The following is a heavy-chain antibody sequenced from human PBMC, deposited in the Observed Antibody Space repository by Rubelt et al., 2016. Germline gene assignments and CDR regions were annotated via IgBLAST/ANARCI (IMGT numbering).Heavy chain of an antibody. D-gene: IGHD3-10*01. CDR2: NPSGGST. CDR3: ARGADYYGSGSYYYFDY. Sequence: NPSGGSTSYAQKFQGRVTMTRDTSTSTVHMELSSLRSEDTAVYYCARGADYYGSGSYYYFDYWGQGTLVTVSS. J-gene: IGHJ4*02. V-gene: IGHV1-46*01.